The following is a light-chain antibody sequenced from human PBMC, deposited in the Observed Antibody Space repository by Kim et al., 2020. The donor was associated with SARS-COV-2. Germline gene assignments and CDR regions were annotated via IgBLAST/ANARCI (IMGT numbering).Light chain of an antibody. Sequence: SPGERATLSCRPRQNVDIKLAWDQQKPGQAPRLLIYGASTRATGFPARFSGGGSGTEFTLTISGLQSEDFAVYYCQEYYDWPPWAFGQGTKVEIK. CDR2: GAS. CDR3: QEYYDWPPWA. J-gene: IGKJ1*01. V-gene: IGKV3-15*01. CDR1: QNVDIK.